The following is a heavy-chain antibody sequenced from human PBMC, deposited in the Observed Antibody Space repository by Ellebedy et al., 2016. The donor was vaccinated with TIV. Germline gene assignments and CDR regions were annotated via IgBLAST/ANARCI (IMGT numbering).Heavy chain of an antibody. CDR1: GFTFGSFD. Sequence: GGSLRLSCAASGFTFGSFDMHWVRQATGKGLEWVSSITTAGDTYYRGSVKGRFTISRENAKNSVYLQMSSLRAGDTAVNYCARDLQWTDYGLDVWGQGTTVTVSS. V-gene: IGHV3-13*01. J-gene: IGHJ6*02. CDR2: ITTAGDT. D-gene: IGHD6-19*01. CDR3: ARDLQWTDYGLDV.